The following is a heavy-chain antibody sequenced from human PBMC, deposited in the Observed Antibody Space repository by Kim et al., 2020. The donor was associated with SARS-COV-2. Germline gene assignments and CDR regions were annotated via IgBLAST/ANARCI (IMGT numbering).Heavy chain of an antibody. CDR2: ISGSGGST. J-gene: IGHJ5*02. D-gene: IGHD6-13*01. Sequence: GGSLRLSCAASGFTFSSYAMSWVRQAPGKGLEWVSAISGSGGSTYYADSVKGRFTISRDNSKNTLYLQMNSLRAEDTAVYYCAKKWRGIAAAENWFDPWGQGTLVTVSS. CDR1: GFTFSSYA. V-gene: IGHV3-23*01. CDR3: AKKWRGIAAAENWFDP.